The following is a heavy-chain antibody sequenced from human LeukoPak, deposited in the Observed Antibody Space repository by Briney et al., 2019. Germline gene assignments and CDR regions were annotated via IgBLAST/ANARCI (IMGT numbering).Heavy chain of an antibody. V-gene: IGHV3-7*01. Sequence: PGGSLRLSCAASGFTFSSYWMNWVRQAPGKGLEWVANIKEDGSEINYIDSVKVRSTISRDNAKNLLYLQMNSLRAEDTAVYYCATDRGWLQFDYWGQGTLVTVSS. CDR2: IKEDGSEI. D-gene: IGHD5-24*01. CDR3: ATDRGWLQFDY. J-gene: IGHJ4*02. CDR1: GFTFSSYW.